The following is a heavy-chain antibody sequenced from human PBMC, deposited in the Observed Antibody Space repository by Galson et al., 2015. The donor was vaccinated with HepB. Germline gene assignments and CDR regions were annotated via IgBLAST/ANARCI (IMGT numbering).Heavy chain of an antibody. CDR1: GYTFTSYA. D-gene: IGHD1-26*01. V-gene: IGHV1-3*01. Sequence: SVKVSCKASGYTFTSYAMHWVRQAPGQRLEWMGWINAGNGNTKYSQKFQGRVTITRDTSASTAYMELSSLRSEDTAVYYCARDLGGSYRARYFQHWGQGTLVTVSS. CDR2: INAGNGNT. CDR3: ARDLGGSYRARYFQH. J-gene: IGHJ1*01.